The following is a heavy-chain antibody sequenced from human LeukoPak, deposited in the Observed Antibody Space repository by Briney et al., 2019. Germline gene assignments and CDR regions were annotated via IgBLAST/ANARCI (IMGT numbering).Heavy chain of an antibody. CDR2: ISAYTGDR. Sequence: GASVKVSCKASGYTFTSYGVSWVRQAPGQGLEWVGWISAYTGDRKYAQKLQGRVTMTTDTSTSTAYMELRSLRSDDTAMYYCAREIYRVGFDPWGQGTLVTVSS. J-gene: IGHJ5*02. D-gene: IGHD3-3*01. CDR3: AREIYRVGFDP. V-gene: IGHV1-18*01. CDR1: GYTFTSYG.